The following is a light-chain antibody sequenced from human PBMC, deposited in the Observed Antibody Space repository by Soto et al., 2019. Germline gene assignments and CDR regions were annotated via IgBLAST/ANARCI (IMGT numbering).Light chain of an antibody. CDR1: SNYVGGYDH. CDR3: SSYTNKDTLL. CDR2: DVT. Sequence: QSLLTQPASLSGAPGPSITISCTGTSNYVGGYDHVSWYQQHPGKAPKLIIYDVTVRPSGISRRFSGSKSDNTASLAVSGLQPEDEADYYCSSYTNKDTLLFGGGTKVTVL. V-gene: IGLV2-14*03. J-gene: IGLJ3*02.